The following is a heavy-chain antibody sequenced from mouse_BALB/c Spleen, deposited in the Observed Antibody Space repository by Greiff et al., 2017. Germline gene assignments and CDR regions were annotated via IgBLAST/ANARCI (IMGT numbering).Heavy chain of an antibody. CDR1: GYTFTDYV. V-gene: IGHV1-77*01. J-gene: IGHJ4*01. D-gene: IGHD2-14*01. Sequence: VKLVESGPELVKPGASVKMSCKASGYTFTDYVISWVKQRTGQGLEWIGEIYPGSGSTYYNEKFKGKATLTADKSSNTAYMQLSSLTSEDSAVYFCARSPYRYEAMDYWGQGTSVTVSS. CDR2: IYPGSGST. CDR3: ARSPYRYEAMDY.